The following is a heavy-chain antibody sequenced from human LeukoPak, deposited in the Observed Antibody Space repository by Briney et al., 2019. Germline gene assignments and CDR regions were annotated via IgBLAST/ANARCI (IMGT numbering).Heavy chain of an antibody. Sequence: GGSLRLSCAASGFTFSSYAMSWVRQAPGKGLEWVSAISSSGGSTYYADSVKGRFTISRDNSKNTLYLQMNSLRAEDTAVYYCAKPRRKDYDILTGYNYWGQGTLVTVSS. CDR3: AKPRRKDYDILTGYNY. CDR1: GFTFSSYA. J-gene: IGHJ4*02. D-gene: IGHD3-9*01. CDR2: ISSSGGST. V-gene: IGHV3-23*01.